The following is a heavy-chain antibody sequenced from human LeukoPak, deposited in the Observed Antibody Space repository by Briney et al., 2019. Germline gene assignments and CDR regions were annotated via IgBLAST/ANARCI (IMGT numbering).Heavy chain of an antibody. CDR2: ISAYNGNT. J-gene: IGHJ4*02. V-gene: IGHV1-18*01. Sequence: ASVKVSCKASGYTFTSYGISWVRQAPGQGLEWIGWISAYNGNTNYAQKLQGRVTMTTDTSTSTAYMELRSLRSDDTAVYYCARDFGPIYYYDSSGYYFIWGQGTLVTVSS. CDR3: ARDFGPIYYYDSSGYYFI. D-gene: IGHD3-22*01. CDR1: GYTFTSYG.